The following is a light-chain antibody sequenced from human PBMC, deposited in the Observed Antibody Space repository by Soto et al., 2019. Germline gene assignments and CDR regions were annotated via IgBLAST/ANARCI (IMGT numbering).Light chain of an antibody. CDR3: QQRSNWPPGLT. CDR1: QSVSSY. V-gene: IGKV3-11*01. J-gene: IGKJ4*01. Sequence: EIVLTQSPGTLSLSPGERATLSCRASQSVSSYLAWYQQKPGQAPRLLIYDASNRATGIPARFSGSGSGTDFTLTISSLEPEDFAVYYCQQRSNWPPGLTFGGGPKVEIK. CDR2: DAS.